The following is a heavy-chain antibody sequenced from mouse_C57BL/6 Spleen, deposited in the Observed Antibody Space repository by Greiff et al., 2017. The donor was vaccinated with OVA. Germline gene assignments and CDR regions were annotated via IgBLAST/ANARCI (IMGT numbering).Heavy chain of an antibody. CDR3: ARMDY. CDR1: GYAFSSSW. J-gene: IGHJ2*01. CDR2: IYPGDGDT. Sequence: VQLQESGPELVKPGASVKFSCKASGYAFSSSWMNWVKQRPGKGLEWIGRIYPGDGDTNYNGKFKGKATLTADKSSSTAYKQLSSLTSGDSSVYFCARMDYWGQGTTLTVSS. V-gene: IGHV1-82*01.